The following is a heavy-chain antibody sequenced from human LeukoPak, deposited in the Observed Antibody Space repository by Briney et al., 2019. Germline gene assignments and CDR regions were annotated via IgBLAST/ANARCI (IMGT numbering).Heavy chain of an antibody. CDR1: GFTVSTNY. CDR2: IYSSGRT. D-gene: IGHD6-19*01. CDR3: ASSGVFPHDPLDY. V-gene: IGHV3-53*01. Sequence: PGGSLRLSCAASGFTVSTNYMSWVRQAPGKGLEWVSVIYSSGRTYYADSVRGRFTISRDNSKNTLYLQMNSLRAEDTAVYFCASSGVFPHDPLDYWGQGTLVTVSS. J-gene: IGHJ4*02.